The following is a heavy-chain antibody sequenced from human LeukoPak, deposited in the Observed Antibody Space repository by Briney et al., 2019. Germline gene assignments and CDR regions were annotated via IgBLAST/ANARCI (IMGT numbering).Heavy chain of an antibody. CDR1: GFTFSSYS. J-gene: IGHJ5*02. Sequence: GGSLRLSCAASGFTFSSYSVNWVRQAPGKGLEWVSSISSSSSYIYYADSVKGRFTISRDNAKNSLYLQMNSLSAEDTAVYYCARSSPELELLGSCDPWGQGTLVTVSS. V-gene: IGHV3-21*01. CDR2: ISSSSSYI. CDR3: ARSSPELELLGSCDP. D-gene: IGHD1-7*01.